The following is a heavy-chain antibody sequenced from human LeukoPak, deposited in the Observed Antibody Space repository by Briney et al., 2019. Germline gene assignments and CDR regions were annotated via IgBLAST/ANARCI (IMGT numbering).Heavy chain of an antibody. CDR3: ASLGDYLTYYYYYMDV. Sequence: GGSLRLSCAASGFTFSDYYMSWIRQAPGKGLEWVSYISSSGSTIYYADSVKGRFTISRDNAKNSLYLQMNSLRAEDTAVYYCASLGDYLTYYYYYMDVWGKGTTVTVSS. CDR2: ISSSGSTI. J-gene: IGHJ6*03. V-gene: IGHV3-11*04. CDR1: GFTFSDYY. D-gene: IGHD4-17*01.